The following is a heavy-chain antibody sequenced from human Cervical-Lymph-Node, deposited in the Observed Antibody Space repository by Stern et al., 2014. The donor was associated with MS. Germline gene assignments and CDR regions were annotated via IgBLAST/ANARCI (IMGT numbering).Heavy chain of an antibody. CDR3: ARGIVTNRAAATLHNLFDP. V-gene: IGHV1-69*04. CDR2: IIPIIGLP. CDR1: GGTFSSSYA. Sequence: QDQLVQSGSEVKKPGSSVKVSCKASGGTFSSSYAVSWVRQAPGQGLEWMGRIIPIIGLPNYAQKFQNRVTISADKSTSIVYLEVNSLTSEDTAVYYCARGIVTNRAAATLHNLFDPWGQGTRVTVSS. D-gene: IGHD2-15*01. J-gene: IGHJ5*02.